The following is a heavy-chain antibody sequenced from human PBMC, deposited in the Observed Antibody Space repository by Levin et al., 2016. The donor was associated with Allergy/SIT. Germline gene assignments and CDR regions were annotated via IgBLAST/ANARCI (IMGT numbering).Heavy chain of an antibody. Sequence: LRLSCTVSGGSISSGGYYWSWIRQHPGKGLEWIGYIFYTGSTYYNPSLKSRVTISVDTSKKQFSLKVSSVTAADTAVYYCARRGFFVPRRYCSGGSCYSGYFDYWGQGTLVTVSS. V-gene: IGHV4-31*03. D-gene: IGHD2-15*01. CDR3: ARRGFFVPRRYCSGGSCYSGYFDY. CDR2: IFYTGST. CDR1: GGSISSGGYY. J-gene: IGHJ4*02.